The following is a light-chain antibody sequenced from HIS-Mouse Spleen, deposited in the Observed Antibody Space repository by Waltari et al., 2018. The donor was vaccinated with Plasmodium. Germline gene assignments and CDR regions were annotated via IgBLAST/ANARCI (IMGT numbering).Light chain of an antibody. V-gene: IGLV3-10*01. CDR2: EDS. Sequence: SYELTQPPSVSVSPGPTARITCPGDALPTQYAYWYQQKSGQAPVLVIYEDSKRPSGIPERFSGSSSGTMATLTISGAQVEDEADYYCYSTDSSGNHRVFGGGTKLTVL. CDR3: YSTDSSGNHRV. CDR1: ALPTQY. J-gene: IGLJ3*02.